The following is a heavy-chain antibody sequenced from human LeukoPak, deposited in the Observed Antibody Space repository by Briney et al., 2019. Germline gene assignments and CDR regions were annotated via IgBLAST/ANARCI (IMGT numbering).Heavy chain of an antibody. CDR2: INPSGGST. J-gene: IGHJ4*02. V-gene: IGHV1-2*04. CDR1: GYTFTSYY. Sequence: ASVKVSCKASGYTFTSYYMHWVRQAPGQGLEWMGIINPSGGSTNYAQKFQGWVTMTRDTSISTAYMELSRLGSDDTAVYYCARALWFGDSKGFDYYGQGPLVTVTS. D-gene: IGHD3-10*01. CDR3: ARALWFGDSKGFDY.